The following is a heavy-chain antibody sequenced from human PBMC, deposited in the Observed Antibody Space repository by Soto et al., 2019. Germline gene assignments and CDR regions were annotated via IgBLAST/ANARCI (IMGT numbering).Heavy chain of an antibody. V-gene: IGHV3-11*06. Sequence: QVQLVESGGGLVKPGGSLRLSCSVSGFIFSEYYMSWFRQAPGKGLEWVSSISTASTYTTNADSVKGRFTISRDNAENSLYLQMNSLRAEDTAVYYCARHLWLAIDAFDIWGQGTMVTVSS. D-gene: IGHD3-3*02. J-gene: IGHJ3*02. CDR2: ISTASTYT. CDR3: ARHLWLAIDAFDI. CDR1: GFIFSEYY.